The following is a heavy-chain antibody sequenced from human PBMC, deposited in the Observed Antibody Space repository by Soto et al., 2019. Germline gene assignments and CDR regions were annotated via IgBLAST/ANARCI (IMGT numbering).Heavy chain of an antibody. J-gene: IGHJ5*02. CDR2: IYYSGST. V-gene: IGHV4-39*07. CDR3: ARSGVTGIVIPSHWFDP. CDR1: GGSISSSSYY. D-gene: IGHD2-21*02. Sequence: PSETLSLTCTVSGGSISSSSYYWGWIRQPPGKGLEWIGSIYYSGSTYYNPSLKSRVTISVDTSKNQFSLKLLSVTAADTAIYYCARSGVTGIVIPSHWFDPWGQGTLVTVSS.